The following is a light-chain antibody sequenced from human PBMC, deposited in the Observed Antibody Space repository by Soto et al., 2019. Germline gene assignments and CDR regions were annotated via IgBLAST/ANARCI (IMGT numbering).Light chain of an antibody. CDR3: QQDGSSPST. Sequence: EIVLTQSPGTLSLSPGERATLSCRASQSVSSSYLAWYQQKPGQAPRLLIYGASSRATGIPDRFSGSGSGTGFTLTISRLEPKDFAVYYCQQDGSSPSTLGQGTKVEIK. J-gene: IGKJ1*01. V-gene: IGKV3-20*01. CDR2: GAS. CDR1: QSVSSSY.